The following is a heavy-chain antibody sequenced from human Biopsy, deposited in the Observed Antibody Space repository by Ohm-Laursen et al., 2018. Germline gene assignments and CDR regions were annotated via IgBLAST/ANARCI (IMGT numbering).Heavy chain of an antibody. Sequence: SETLSLTCTVSGGSFTGHYWSWIRQPPGKGLEWIGHISYTGYTSYNASLKSRVTISLDTSRKHFSLRLTPLAAADTAVNYCARGSNEYGGLYFPHWGQGTLITVSS. CDR3: ARGSNEYGGLYFPH. V-gene: IGHV4-59*11. J-gene: IGHJ1*01. CDR2: ISYTGYT. D-gene: IGHD4-23*01. CDR1: GGSFTGHY.